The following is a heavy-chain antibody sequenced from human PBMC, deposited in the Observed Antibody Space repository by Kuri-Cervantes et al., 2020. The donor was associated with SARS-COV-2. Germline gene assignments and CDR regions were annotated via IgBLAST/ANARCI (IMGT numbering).Heavy chain of an antibody. Sequence: LRLSCTVSGGSISSSSYYWSWIRQPAGKGLEWIGRIYTSGSTNYNPSLKSRVTMSVDTSKNQFSLKLSSVTAADTAAYYCARARYSSSYLYNWFDPWGQGTLVTVSS. CDR2: IYTSGST. J-gene: IGHJ5*02. CDR3: ARARYSSSYLYNWFDP. CDR1: GGSISSSSYY. V-gene: IGHV4-61*02. D-gene: IGHD6-13*01.